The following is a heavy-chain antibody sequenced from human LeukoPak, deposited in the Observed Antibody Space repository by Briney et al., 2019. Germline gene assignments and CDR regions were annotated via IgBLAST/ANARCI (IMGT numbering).Heavy chain of an antibody. D-gene: IGHD6-6*01. CDR2: IYTTGIT. CDR1: GDSISSGTDY. Sequence: SQTLSLTCADSGDSISSGTDYWSWIRQPAGQGLEWIGRIYTTGITNYNPSLKSRVTIPVDTSKNQFSLNLTSVTAADTAVYYCAREFLASRRNWVDPWGQGILVTVSS. V-gene: IGHV4-61*02. J-gene: IGHJ5*02. CDR3: AREFLASRRNWVDP.